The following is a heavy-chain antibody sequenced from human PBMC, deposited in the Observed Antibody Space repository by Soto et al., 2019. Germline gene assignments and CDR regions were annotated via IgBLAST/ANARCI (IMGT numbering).Heavy chain of an antibody. CDR2: IWNDGSSK. CDR3: AREVIVPAAPDYYYYAGVDV. J-gene: IGHJ6*02. D-gene: IGHD2-2*01. CDR1: GFTFSSYG. Sequence: QVQLGGSGGGVVQPGRSLRLSCAASGFTFSSYGMHWVRQAPGKGLEWVAVIWNDGSSKYYADSVKSRFTSSRDNYKNTLDLQMNSLTAEDTAVYYCAREVIVPAAPDYYYYAGVDVWCQGKRVSVPS. V-gene: IGHV3-33*01.